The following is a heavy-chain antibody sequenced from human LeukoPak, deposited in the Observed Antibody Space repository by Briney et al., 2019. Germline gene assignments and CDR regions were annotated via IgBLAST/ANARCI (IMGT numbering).Heavy chain of an antibody. Sequence: SETLSLICTVSGASINNYCWNWIRQPAGKGLEWIGHIYASGNTKYNPPLKTRVTMSVDTSKNQFSLTLYSMTAADTAVYYCATNYTAVSAFDSWGHGTRVTVSS. CDR2: IYASGNT. V-gene: IGHV4-4*07. D-gene: IGHD6-19*01. CDR3: ATNYTAVSAFDS. CDR1: GASINNYC. J-gene: IGHJ4*01.